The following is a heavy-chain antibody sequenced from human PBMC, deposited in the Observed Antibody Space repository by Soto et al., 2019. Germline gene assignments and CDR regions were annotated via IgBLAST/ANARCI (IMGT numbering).Heavy chain of an antibody. CDR2: VYYSGST. V-gene: IGHV4-31*03. Sequence: SETLSLTCTVSGGSTSNRGYYLSWIRQYPGKGLEWIGFVYYSGSTYYNPSLKSRVIISVDTSKKQFSLKLSSVTAADTAVYYCARDAALKWFDPWGQGTLVTVSS. CDR3: ARDAALKWFDP. J-gene: IGHJ5*02. CDR1: GGSTSNRGYY. D-gene: IGHD2-15*01.